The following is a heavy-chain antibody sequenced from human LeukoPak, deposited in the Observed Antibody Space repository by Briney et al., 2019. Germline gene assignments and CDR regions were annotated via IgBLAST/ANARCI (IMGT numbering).Heavy chain of an antibody. CDR1: GYSFTTYW. CDR2: IYPGDSDI. D-gene: IGHD2-21*02. CDR3: ARSWVTGYGTVLDY. Sequence: GASLQISCKGSGYSFTTYWIGWVRQMPGKGLEWMGIIYPGDSDIRYGPSFQGQVTISADKSISTAYLQWSSLKASDTAMYYCARSWVTGYGTVLDYWGQGTLVTVSS. V-gene: IGHV5-51*01. J-gene: IGHJ4*02.